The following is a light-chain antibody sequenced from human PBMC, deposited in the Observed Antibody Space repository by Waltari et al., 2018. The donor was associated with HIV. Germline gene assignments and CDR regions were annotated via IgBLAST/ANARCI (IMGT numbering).Light chain of an antibody. CDR3: NSRDSSSSHNWV. CDR1: RPRTYS. CDR2: ARN. V-gene: IGLV3-19*01. Sequence: SSELTQDPTVSVALGQTVRITCQGDRPRTYSASWSHQKPGQAPVLVIYARNNRPSGIPDRFSASSSGNTASLTITGAQAEDEADYYCNSRDSSSSHNWVFGGGTKLTVL. J-gene: IGLJ3*02.